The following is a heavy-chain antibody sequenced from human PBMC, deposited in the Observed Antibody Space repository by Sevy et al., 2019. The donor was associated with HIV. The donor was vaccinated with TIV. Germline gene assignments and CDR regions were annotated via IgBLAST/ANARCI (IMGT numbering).Heavy chain of an antibody. CDR3: ARQRGGWYEYDASDV. V-gene: IGHV4-39*01. D-gene: IGHD6-19*01. CDR1: DVSISSGTNY. Sequence: SETLSLTCTVSDVSISSGTNYWGWIRQPPGKGLEWIGSIYYSGTTYYNPSLKSRVTMSADTSMNQFSLKLSSVTVADTAVYYCARQRGGWYEYDASDVWGHGTMVTVSS. CDR2: IYYSGTT. J-gene: IGHJ3*01.